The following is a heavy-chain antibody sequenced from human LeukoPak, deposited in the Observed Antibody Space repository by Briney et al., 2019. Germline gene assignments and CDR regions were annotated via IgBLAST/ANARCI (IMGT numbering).Heavy chain of an antibody. CDR3: ARDMIVGGLGAFDI. D-gene: IGHD3-22*01. CDR1: GGSISSYY. J-gene: IGHJ3*02. Sequence: SETLSLTFTVSGGSISSYYWSWIRQPPGKGLEWIGYIYYSGSTNYNPSLKSRVTISVDTSKNQFSLKLSSVTAADTAVYFCARDMIVGGLGAFDIWGQGTIVTVSS. CDR2: IYYSGST. V-gene: IGHV4-59*12.